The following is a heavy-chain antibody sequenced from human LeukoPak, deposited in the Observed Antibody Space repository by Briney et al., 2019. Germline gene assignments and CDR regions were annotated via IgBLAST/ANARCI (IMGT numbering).Heavy chain of an antibody. Sequence: PGGSLRLSCAASGFTFSSYAMSWVRQAPGKGLEWVSAISGSGGSTYYADSVKGRFTISRDNAKNSLYLQMNGLRAEDTAVYYCARDRHTYTSSLDPEIFDLWGQGTQVTVSS. D-gene: IGHD6-6*01. CDR1: GFTFSSYA. CDR2: ISGSGGST. J-gene: IGHJ4*02. V-gene: IGHV3-23*01. CDR3: ARDRHTYTSSLDPEIFDL.